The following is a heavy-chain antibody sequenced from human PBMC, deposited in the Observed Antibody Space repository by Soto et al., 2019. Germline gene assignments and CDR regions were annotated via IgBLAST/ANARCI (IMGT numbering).Heavy chain of an antibody. V-gene: IGHV1-24*01. Sequence: ASVKGSCKGSGYTLTELSMHWGRQAPGKGLEWMGGFDPEDGGTIYAQKFQGRVTMTEDTSTDTAYMELSSLRSEDTAVYYCATVMVRGVIVGFDYWGQGTLVTVSS. CDR3: ATVMVRGVIVGFDY. CDR2: FDPEDGGT. J-gene: IGHJ4*02. CDR1: GYTLTELS. D-gene: IGHD3-10*01.